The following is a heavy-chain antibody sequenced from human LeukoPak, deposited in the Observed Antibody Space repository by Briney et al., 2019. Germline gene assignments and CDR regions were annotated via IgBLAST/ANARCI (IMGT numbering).Heavy chain of an antibody. CDR3: AIYSYDFWSGTDAFDI. J-gene: IGHJ3*02. CDR2: IIPILGIA. D-gene: IGHD3-3*01. CDR1: GGTFSSYA. V-gene: IGHV1-69*04. Sequence: SVKVSCKASGGTFSSYAISWVRQAPGQGLEWMGRIIPILGIANYAQKFQGRVTITADKSTSTAYMELSSLISEDTAVYYCAIYSYDFWSGTDAFDIWGQGTMVTVSS.